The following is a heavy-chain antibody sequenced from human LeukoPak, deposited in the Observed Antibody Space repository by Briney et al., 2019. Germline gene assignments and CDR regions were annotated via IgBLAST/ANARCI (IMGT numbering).Heavy chain of an antibody. CDR3: ARDRANYYGSGGGYFDY. Sequence: NPGGSLRLSCAASGFTFSNYAMHWVRQAPGKGLEWVAVISSDGANKYYADSVKGRFTISRDTSKNTLYLQVNTLRAEDTSVYYCARDRANYYGSGGGYFDYWGQGNLVTVSS. D-gene: IGHD3-10*01. CDR2: ISSDGANK. J-gene: IGHJ4*02. V-gene: IGHV3-30-3*01. CDR1: GFTFSNYA.